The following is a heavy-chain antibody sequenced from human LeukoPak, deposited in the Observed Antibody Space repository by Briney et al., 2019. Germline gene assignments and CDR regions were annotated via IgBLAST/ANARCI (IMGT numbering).Heavy chain of an antibody. V-gene: IGHV4-38-2*02. Sequence: SETLSLXCSVSGYSISFGYYWGWIRQPPGKGLEWIGSIYKSGTTYYNPSLKSRVTISVDTSKNQFSLKLSSVTAADTAVYYCAREGEMATVTDWGQGTLVTVSS. CDR2: IYKSGTT. CDR3: AREGEMATVTD. CDR1: GYSISFGYY. D-gene: IGHD5-24*01. J-gene: IGHJ4*02.